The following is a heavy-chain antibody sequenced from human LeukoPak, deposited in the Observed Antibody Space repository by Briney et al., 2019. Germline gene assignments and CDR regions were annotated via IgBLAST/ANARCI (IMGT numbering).Heavy chain of an antibody. D-gene: IGHD3-10*01. CDR2: IYYSGNTNST. CDR1: GGSISSYY. CDR3: ARGLGYGSGSYYLPLDY. V-gene: IGHV4-59*08. J-gene: IGHJ4*02. Sequence: SETLSLTCTVSGGSISSYYWSWIRQPPGKGLEWVGYIYYSGNTNSTNYNPSLKSRVTISVDTSKNQFSLKLSSVTAADTAVYYCARGLGYGSGSYYLPLDYWGQGTLVTVSS.